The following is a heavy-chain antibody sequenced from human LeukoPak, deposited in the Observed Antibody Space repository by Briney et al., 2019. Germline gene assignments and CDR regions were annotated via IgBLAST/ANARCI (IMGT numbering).Heavy chain of an antibody. V-gene: IGHV4-61*01. D-gene: IGHD3-22*01. CDR3: ARKGDYYDSSAHSYAY. CDR1: GGSVSRGSYY. CDR2: IHHSGTT. J-gene: IGHJ4*02. Sequence: SETLSLTCTVSGGSVSRGSYYWSWTRQPPGKGLEWIGYIHHSGTTNYNPSLKSRATMSVETSKNQFSLKLRSVTAADTAVYYCARKGDYYDSSAHSYAYWGQGTLVTVSS.